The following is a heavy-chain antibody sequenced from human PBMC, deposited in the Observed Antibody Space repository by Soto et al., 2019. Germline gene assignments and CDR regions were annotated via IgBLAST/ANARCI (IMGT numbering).Heavy chain of an antibody. CDR2: INSDGSST. V-gene: IGHV3-74*01. Sequence: GGSLRLSCAASGFTFSSYWMHWVRQAPGKGLVWVSRINSDGSSTSYADSVKGRFTISRDNAKNTLYLQMNSLRAEDTAVYYCARVSGNYDYYYGMDVWGQGTTVTVSS. D-gene: IGHD4-4*01. J-gene: IGHJ6*02. CDR1: GFTFSSYW. CDR3: ARVSGNYDYYYGMDV.